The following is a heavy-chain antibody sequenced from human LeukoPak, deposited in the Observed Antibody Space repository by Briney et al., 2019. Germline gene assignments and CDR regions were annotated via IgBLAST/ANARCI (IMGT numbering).Heavy chain of an antibody. D-gene: IGHD3-10*01. V-gene: IGHV3-48*04. CDR2: ISISGTTI. CDR1: GFTFSSYS. J-gene: IGHJ4*02. CDR3: ARGGGYGSGSHYYFDY. Sequence: GGSLRLSCAASGFTFSSYSMNWVRQAPGKGLEWLSYISISGTTIYYADSVKGRFTISRDNAKSSLYLQMNSLRAEDTAVYYCARGGGYGSGSHYYFDYWGQGTLVTVSS.